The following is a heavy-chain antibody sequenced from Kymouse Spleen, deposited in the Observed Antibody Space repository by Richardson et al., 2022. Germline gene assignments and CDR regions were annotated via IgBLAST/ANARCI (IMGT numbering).Heavy chain of an antibody. V-gene: IGHV3-72*01. CDR1: GFTFSDHY. D-gene: IGHD3-9*01. CDR3: ARVLRYFDWLLSSSDYYYYGMDV. Sequence: EVQLVESGGGLVQPGGSLRLSCAASGFTFSDHYMDWVRQAPGKGLEWVGRTRNKANSYTTEYAASVKGRFTISRDDSKNSLYLQMNSLKTEDTAVYYCARVLRYFDWLLSSSDYYYYGMDVWGQGTTVTVSS. CDR2: TRNKANSYTT. J-gene: IGHJ6*02.